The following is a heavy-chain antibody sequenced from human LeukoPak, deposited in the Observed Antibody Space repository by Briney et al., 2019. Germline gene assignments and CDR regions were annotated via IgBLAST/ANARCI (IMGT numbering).Heavy chain of an antibody. CDR2: IYYSGST. CDR1: GGSISSYY. CDR3: ARHSDIAVAGADFDY. D-gene: IGHD6-19*01. Sequence: PSETLSLACTVSGGSISSYYWGWIRQPPGKGLEWLGYIYYSGSTNYNPSLKSRVTISVDTSKNQFSLKLSSVTAADTAVYYCARHSDIAVAGADFDYWGQGTQVTVSS. V-gene: IGHV4-59*08. J-gene: IGHJ4*02.